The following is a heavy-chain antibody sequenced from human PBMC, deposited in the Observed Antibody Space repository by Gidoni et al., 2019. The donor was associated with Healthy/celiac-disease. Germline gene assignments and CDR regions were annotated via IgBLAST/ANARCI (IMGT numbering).Heavy chain of an antibody. CDR2: ISCICSIK. V-gene: IGHV3-48*02. CDR3: ARRRGRGDAFDI. CDR1: GFTFRSYS. Sequence: EVQLVESGGGLVQHGGSLRLSCVASGFTFRSYSMNWVRNAPGKGLEWMSYISCICSIKYDADSLKCRITSSRENAKNSLYLQMNSLRDEDTAVYYCARRRGRGDAFDIWGQGTMMTVSS. J-gene: IGHJ3*02.